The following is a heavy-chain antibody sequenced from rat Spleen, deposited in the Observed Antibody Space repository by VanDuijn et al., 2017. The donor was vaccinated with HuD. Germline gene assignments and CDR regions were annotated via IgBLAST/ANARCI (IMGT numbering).Heavy chain of an antibody. CDR1: GFTFSNYY. Sequence: EVQLVESGGGLVQPGRSLKLSCAASGFTFSNYYMAWVRQAPTKGLEWVAYISTGGGNTYYRDSVKGRFTISRDNAKSTLYLQMDSLRSEDTATYFCTTAGFTTCYYYAGGFDHWGQGVMVTVSS. D-gene: IGHD1-6*01. J-gene: IGHJ2*01. V-gene: IGHV5-27*01. CDR2: ISTGGGNT. CDR3: TTAGFTTCYYYAGGFDH.